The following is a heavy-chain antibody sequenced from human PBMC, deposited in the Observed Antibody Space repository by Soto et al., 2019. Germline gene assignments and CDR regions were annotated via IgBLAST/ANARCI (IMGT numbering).Heavy chain of an antibody. Sequence: VQLQESGPGLVKPSETLSLTCTVSGGSMSSYYWSWIRQPAGKGLEWIGRIYSSRNTNYKPSLKSRVTMSVDTSKNQFSLKLNSVTAADTAVYYCARGAAAGADYGMDVWGRGTTVTVSS. J-gene: IGHJ6*02. CDR3: ARGAAAGADYGMDV. CDR1: GGSMSSYY. D-gene: IGHD6-13*01. CDR2: IYSSRNT. V-gene: IGHV4-4*07.